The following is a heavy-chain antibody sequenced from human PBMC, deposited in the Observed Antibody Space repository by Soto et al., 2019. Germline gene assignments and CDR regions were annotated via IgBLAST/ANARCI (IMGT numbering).Heavy chain of an antibody. CDR1: GGSINSAVYY. V-gene: IGHV4-31*03. CDR2: IYYSGST. J-gene: IGHJ4*02. Sequence: SETLSLTCTVSGGSINSAVYYWSWLRHHPGQGLEWIGNIYYSGSTNYKPSLKSRVTISIDTSKNHFSLNLSSVTAADTAVYYCARVQTIFGIITVFDYWGQGTLGHRLL. D-gene: IGHD3-3*01. CDR3: ARVQTIFGIITVFDY.